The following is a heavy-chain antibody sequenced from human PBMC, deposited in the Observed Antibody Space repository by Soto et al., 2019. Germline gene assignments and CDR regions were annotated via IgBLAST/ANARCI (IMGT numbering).Heavy chain of an antibody. CDR3: ARYGSGTLFDY. Sequence: ASVKVSCKASGYTFTSYGISWVRQAPGQGLEWMGIINPSGGSTSYAQKYQGRVTMTRDTSTSTVYMELSSLRSGDTAVYYCARYGSGTLFDYWGQGTLVTVSS. D-gene: IGHD3-10*01. CDR1: GYTFTSYG. CDR2: INPSGGST. V-gene: IGHV1-46*03. J-gene: IGHJ4*02.